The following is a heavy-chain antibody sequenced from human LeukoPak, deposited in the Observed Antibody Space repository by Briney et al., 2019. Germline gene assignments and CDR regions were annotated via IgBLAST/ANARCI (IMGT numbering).Heavy chain of an antibody. V-gene: IGHV1-8*03. D-gene: IGHD2-2*01. CDR3: ARRIVVVPAAKSYFDL. CDR2: MNPNSGNT. CDR1: GYTFTNYD. J-gene: IGHJ2*01. Sequence: ASVKVSCKTSGYTFTNYDINWVRQATGQGLEWMGWMNPNSGNTGYAQKFQGRVTITRDTSISTAYMELSSLRSEDTAVYYCARRIVVVPAAKSYFDLWGRGTLVTVSS.